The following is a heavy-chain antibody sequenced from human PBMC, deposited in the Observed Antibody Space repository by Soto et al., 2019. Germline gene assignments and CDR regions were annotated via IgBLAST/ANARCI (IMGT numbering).Heavy chain of an antibody. V-gene: IGHV1-69*02. CDR3: ATLGYCSSTSCSGIDY. Sequence: ASVKVSCKASGGTFSSYTISWVRQAPGQGLEWMGRIIPILGIANYAQKFQGRVTITADKSTSTAYMELSSLRSEDTAVYYCATLGYCSSTSCSGIDYWGQGTLVTVSS. CDR1: GGTFSSYT. CDR2: IIPILGIA. J-gene: IGHJ4*02. D-gene: IGHD2-2*01.